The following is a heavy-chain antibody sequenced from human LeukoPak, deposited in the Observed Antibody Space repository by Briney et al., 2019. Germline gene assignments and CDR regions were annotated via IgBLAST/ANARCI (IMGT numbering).Heavy chain of an antibody. CDR3: ARVAVYGDYFDY. CDR1: GGTFSSYA. V-gene: IGHV1-69*13. D-gene: IGHD4-17*01. CDR2: IIPIFGTA. J-gene: IGHJ4*02. Sequence: ASVKVSCKASGGTFSSYAIRWVRQAPGQGLEWMGGIIPIFGTANYAQKFQGRVTITADESTSTAYVELSSLRSADTAVYYCARVAVYGDYFDYWGQGTLVTVSS.